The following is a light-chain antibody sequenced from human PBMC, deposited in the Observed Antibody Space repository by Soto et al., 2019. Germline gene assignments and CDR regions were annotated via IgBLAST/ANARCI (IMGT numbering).Light chain of an antibody. Sequence: QAVVTQEPSLTVSPGGTVTLTCDSSTGAVTSGHYPYWFQQEPGQAPRTLIYDTSKRHSWTSARFSGSLVGGKAALTLSGAQPEDEAEYYCLLYYSGAYVFGTGTKVTVL. J-gene: IGLJ1*01. CDR3: LLYYSGAYV. CDR1: TGAVTSGHY. V-gene: IGLV7-46*01. CDR2: DTS.